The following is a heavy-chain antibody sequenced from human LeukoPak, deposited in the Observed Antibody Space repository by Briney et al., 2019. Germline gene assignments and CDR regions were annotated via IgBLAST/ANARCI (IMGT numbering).Heavy chain of an antibody. Sequence: GGSLRLSCAASGFTFSIYAMSWVRQAPGKGLEWVSAISGSGGTAYYADSVKGRFTISRDNSKITLYLQMNSLRAEDTAVYYCAKKGYYDGSGYYMYYFDHWGQGTLVTVSS. D-gene: IGHD3-22*01. CDR3: AKKGYYDGSGYYMYYFDH. CDR1: GFTFSIYA. J-gene: IGHJ4*02. CDR2: ISGSGGTA. V-gene: IGHV3-23*01.